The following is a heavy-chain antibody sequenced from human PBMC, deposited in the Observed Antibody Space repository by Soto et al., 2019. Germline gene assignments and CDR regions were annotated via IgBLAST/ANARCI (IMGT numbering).Heavy chain of an antibody. CDR3: ARDQSPHIMDV. CDR1: GYTLTSYY. V-gene: IGHV1-46*03. Sequence: ASVKVSCKASGYTLTSYYVHWVRQAPGQGIEWMGIINSSGGSTSYEQKLQGRVTMTRDTSTSTVYMELSSLRSEDTAVYYCARDQSPHIMDVWGKGTTVTVSS. CDR2: INSSGGST. J-gene: IGHJ6*03.